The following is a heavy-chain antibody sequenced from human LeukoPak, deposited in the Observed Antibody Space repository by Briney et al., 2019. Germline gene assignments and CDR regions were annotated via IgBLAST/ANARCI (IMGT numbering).Heavy chain of an antibody. Sequence: ASVNVSCKASGYTFTDNHMYWIRQAPGQGLECMGWISPNSGGTNYAKKFQGRITMTGDTSISTGYMELSSLRSDDTAIYYCARELGRNAFDVWGQGTMVTVS. J-gene: IGHJ3*01. CDR3: ARELGRNAFDV. D-gene: IGHD7-27*01. CDR2: ISPNSGGT. V-gene: IGHV1-2*02. CDR1: GYTFTDNH.